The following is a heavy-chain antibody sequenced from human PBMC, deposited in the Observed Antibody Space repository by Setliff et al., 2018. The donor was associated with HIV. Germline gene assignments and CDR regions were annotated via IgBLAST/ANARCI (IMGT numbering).Heavy chain of an antibody. V-gene: IGHV3-48*03. J-gene: IGHJ4*02. Sequence: GGSLRLSCAASGFTFSSYEMNWVRQAPGKGLEWVSYIGISGSGGSTYYADSVKGRFTISRDNAKNSLYLQMNSLRAEDTAVYYCARETRPGLTRSGFDYWGQGTLVTVSS. CDR1: GFTFSSYE. D-gene: IGHD1-1*01. CDR2: IGISGSGGST. CDR3: ARETRPGLTRSGFDY.